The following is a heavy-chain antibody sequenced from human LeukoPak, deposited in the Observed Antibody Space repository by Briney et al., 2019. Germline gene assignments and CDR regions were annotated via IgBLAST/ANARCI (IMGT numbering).Heavy chain of an antibody. CDR1: GFSFSNYE. CDR2: ITNGGATK. V-gene: IGHV3-48*03. J-gene: IGHJ4*02. D-gene: IGHD1-1*01. CDR3: ARDKDRRLEGYFDY. Sequence: GGSLRLSCSASGFSFSNYEMNWVRQAPGKGLEWVAYITNGGATKYYADSVKGRFTISRDDATNSLYLQMNSLRVDDTAVYYCARDKDRRLEGYFDYWGQGPLVTVS.